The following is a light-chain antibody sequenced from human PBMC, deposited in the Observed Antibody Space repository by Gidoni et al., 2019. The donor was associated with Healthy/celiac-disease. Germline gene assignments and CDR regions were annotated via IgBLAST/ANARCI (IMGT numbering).Light chain of an antibody. CDR2: GAS. J-gene: IGKJ1*01. V-gene: IGKV3-15*01. Sequence: DIVMTQSPATLSVSPGERATLSCRASQSVSSNLAWYQQKPGQAPRLLIYGASTRATGIPARFSGSGSGTEFTLTISSLQSEDFAVYYCQQYNSWPPWTFGQXTKVEIK. CDR1: QSVSSN. CDR3: QQYNSWPPWT.